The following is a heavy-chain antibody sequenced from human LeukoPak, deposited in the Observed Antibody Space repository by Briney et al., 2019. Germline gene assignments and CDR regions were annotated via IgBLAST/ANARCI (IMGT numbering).Heavy chain of an antibody. CDR3: AAEYSTSSAAFNI. D-gene: IGHD2/OR15-2a*01. CDR2: ISWNSGTI. Sequence: HPGGSLRLSCAASGFPFGNYGMQWVRQVPGKGLDWVAGISWNSGTIRYADSVRGRFTISRDNAKNSVYLQMTGLRADDTALYYCAAEYSTSSAAFNIWGRGTLVTV. V-gene: IGHV3-9*01. CDR1: GFPFGNYG. J-gene: IGHJ3*02.